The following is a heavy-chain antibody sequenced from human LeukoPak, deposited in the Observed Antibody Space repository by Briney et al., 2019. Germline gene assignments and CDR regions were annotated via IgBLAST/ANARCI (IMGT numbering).Heavy chain of an antibody. Sequence: GGSLRLSCAASGFPFSSYAMSWVRQAPGKGLEWVSAISGSGGSTYYADSVKGRFTISRDNSKNTLYLQMNSLRAEDTAVYYCAKARVYQRLYYCDHWGQGTLVPVSS. CDR1: GFPFSSYA. CDR3: AKARVYQRLYYCDH. D-gene: IGHD6-25*01. J-gene: IGHJ4*02. CDR2: ISGSGGST. V-gene: IGHV3-23*01.